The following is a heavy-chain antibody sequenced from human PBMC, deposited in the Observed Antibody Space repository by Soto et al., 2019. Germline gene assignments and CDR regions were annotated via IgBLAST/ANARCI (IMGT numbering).Heavy chain of an antibody. Sequence: PSETLSLTCTVSGGSISSYYWSWIRQPPGKGLEWIGYIYYSGSTYYNPSLKSRVTISVDTSKNQFSLKLSSVTAADTAVYYCARVPLDSGYYFDYWGQGTLVTVSS. CDR3: ARVPLDSGYYFDY. J-gene: IGHJ4*02. D-gene: IGHD5-12*01. CDR2: IYYSGST. V-gene: IGHV4-59*12. CDR1: GGSISSYY.